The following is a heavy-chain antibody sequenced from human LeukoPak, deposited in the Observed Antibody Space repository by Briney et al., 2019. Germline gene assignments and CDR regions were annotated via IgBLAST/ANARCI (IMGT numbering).Heavy chain of an antibody. CDR1: GGSFSGYY. J-gene: IGHJ5*02. Sequence: SETLSLTCAVYGGSFSGYYWSWIRQPPGKGLEWIGEINHSGSTNYNPSLKSRVTISVDTSKNQFSLKLSSVTAADTAVYYCARRLVGPPRNWFDPWGQGTLVTVSS. D-gene: IGHD3-16*01. CDR2: INHSGST. CDR3: ARRLVGPPRNWFDP. V-gene: IGHV4-34*01.